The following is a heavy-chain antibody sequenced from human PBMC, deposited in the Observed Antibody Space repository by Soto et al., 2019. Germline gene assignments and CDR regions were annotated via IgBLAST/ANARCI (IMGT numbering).Heavy chain of an antibody. Sequence: VQLVQSGTEVKQPESSVRVSCRASGGNFNSYAFSWVRQAPGQGLEWMGGFTPISVTPKYAQKFKDRVTIIADESSATFYMGLSSLNSDHTAMYFCARHYCDSLDCGLDFWGQGTPVNVSS. CDR1: GGNFNSYA. D-gene: IGHD2-21*01. CDR2: FTPISVTP. J-gene: IGHJ4*02. CDR3: ARHYCDSLDCGLDF. V-gene: IGHV1-69*01.